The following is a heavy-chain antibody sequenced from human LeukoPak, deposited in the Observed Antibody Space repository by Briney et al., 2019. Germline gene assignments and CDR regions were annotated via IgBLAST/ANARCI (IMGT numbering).Heavy chain of an antibody. J-gene: IGHJ4*02. CDR1: GGSISSYY. CDR3: ARLPLLLWFGELLYCFDY. Sequence: SETLSLTCTVSGGSISSYYWSWIRQPPGKGLEWIGYIYNSGSTNYNPSLKSRVTISVDTSKNQFSLKLSSVTAADTAVYHCARLPLLLWFGELLYCFDYWGQGTLVTVSS. CDR2: IYNSGST. V-gene: IGHV4-4*08. D-gene: IGHD3-10*01.